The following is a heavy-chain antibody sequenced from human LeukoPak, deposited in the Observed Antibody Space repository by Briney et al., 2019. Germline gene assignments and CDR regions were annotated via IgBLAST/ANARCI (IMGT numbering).Heavy chain of an antibody. V-gene: IGHV1-46*01. CDR2: INPSGGGT. D-gene: IGHD6-13*01. Sequence: ASVKVSCKASGYTFTSYYMHWVRQAPGQRLEWMGIINPSGGGTSYSQKFQGRVTMTTDTSTRTLYMERSSLRSEDTAVYYCASGAAAGTFSIGYWSQGTLLTVSS. J-gene: IGHJ4*02. CDR1: GYTFTSYY. CDR3: ASGAAAGTFSIGY.